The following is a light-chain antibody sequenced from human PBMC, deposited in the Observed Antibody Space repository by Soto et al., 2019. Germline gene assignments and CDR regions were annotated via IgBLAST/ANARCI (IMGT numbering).Light chain of an antibody. J-gene: IGKJ2*01. CDR3: QQTYTTPQT. Sequence: DIQMTQSPSSLSAFVGDRVSITCRASQSISDYLNWYQQKVGKAPKLLIYAASTLQSGVPSRFSGSGSGTDLTLTISSLQPEDFATYYCQQTYTTPQTFGQGTKLEI. V-gene: IGKV1-39*01. CDR2: AAS. CDR1: QSISDY.